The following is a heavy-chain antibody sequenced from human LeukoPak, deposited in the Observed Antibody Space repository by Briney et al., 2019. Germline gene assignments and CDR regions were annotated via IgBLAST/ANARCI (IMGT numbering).Heavy chain of an antibody. CDR1: GFTFSNNY. V-gene: IGHV3-53*01. D-gene: IGHD3-3*01. Sequence: GGSLRLSCVASGFTFSNNYMAWVRQAPGKGLEWVSIIYPVGNTYYADSVKGRFTISRDNYKNTLYLQMNSLRAEDTDVYYCARGVPFLKYSDFWSGYYPYYFDYWGQGTLVTVSS. CDR3: ARGVPFLKYSDFWSGYYPYYFDY. CDR2: IYPVGNT. J-gene: IGHJ4*02.